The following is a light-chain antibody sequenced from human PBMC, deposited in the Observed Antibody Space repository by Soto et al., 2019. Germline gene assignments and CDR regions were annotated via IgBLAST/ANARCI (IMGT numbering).Light chain of an antibody. CDR2: EVT. CDR3: SSYTSSSTLYV. CDR1: SSDVGGYNY. Sequence: QSVLTQPASVSGSPGQSITISCTGTSSDVGGYNYVCWYKQHPGKAPQLMIYEVTNRPSGVSDRFSGSKSGNTASLTISGLQDEDEADYYCSSYTSSSTLYVLGTGTKVTVL. V-gene: IGLV2-14*01. J-gene: IGLJ1*01.